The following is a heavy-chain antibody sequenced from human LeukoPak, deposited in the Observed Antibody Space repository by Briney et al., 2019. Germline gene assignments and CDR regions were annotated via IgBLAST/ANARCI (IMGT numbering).Heavy chain of an antibody. Sequence: QPGGSLRLCCVTSVFTVSTYYMTSVRQAPAKGLEWVSFIYNGDKTYYADSVRGRFTISRDISKNTVYLQMNSLRAEDTALYYCARGPGTYYLGLDNWGQGTLVTVSS. J-gene: IGHJ4*02. CDR1: VFTVSTYY. CDR3: ARGPGTYYLGLDN. D-gene: IGHD1-26*01. V-gene: IGHV3-53*01. CDR2: IYNGDKT.